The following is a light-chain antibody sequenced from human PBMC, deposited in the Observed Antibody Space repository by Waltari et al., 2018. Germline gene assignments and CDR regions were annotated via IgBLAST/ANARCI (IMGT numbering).Light chain of an antibody. J-gene: IGLJ3*02. V-gene: IGLV2-23*01. CDR2: EGT. CDR1: SSDVGSYKF. Sequence: QSALTQPASVSGSPGQSITISCTGTSSDVGSYKFVSWYQQHPGNAPNLMIYEGTKRPSGVSNRFSGSKSGNTASLTISGLQAEDEADYYCCSYAGRSTWVFGGGTKLTVL. CDR3: CSYAGRSTWV.